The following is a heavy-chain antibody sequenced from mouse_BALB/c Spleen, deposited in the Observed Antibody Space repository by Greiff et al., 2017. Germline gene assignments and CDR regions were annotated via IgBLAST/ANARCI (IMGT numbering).Heavy chain of an antibody. CDR1: GFTFSSYT. J-gene: IGHJ2*01. D-gene: IGHD2-10*02. Sequence: EVKLVESGGGLVKPGGSLKLSCAASGFTFSSYTMSWVRQTPEKRLEWVATISSGGSYTYYPDSVKGRFTISRDNAKNTLYLQMSSLKSEDTAMYYCTRAEYGNLYYFDYWGQGTTLTVSS. V-gene: IGHV5-6-4*01. CDR2: ISSGGSYT. CDR3: TRAEYGNLYYFDY.